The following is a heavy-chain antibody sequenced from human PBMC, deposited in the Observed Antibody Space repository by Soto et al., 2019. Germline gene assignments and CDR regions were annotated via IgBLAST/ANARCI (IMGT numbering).Heavy chain of an antibody. CDR1: GFNFSSYA. CDR2: ISGSGGST. J-gene: IGHJ4*02. V-gene: IGHV3-23*01. Sequence: GGSLRLSYAASGFNFSSYAMSWVRQAPGKGLEWVSAISGSGGSTYYADSVKGRFTISRDNSKNTLYLQMNSLRAEDTAVYYCAKDFDYGDYGPYYFDYWGQGTLVTVSS. CDR3: AKDFDYGDYGPYYFDY. D-gene: IGHD4-17*01.